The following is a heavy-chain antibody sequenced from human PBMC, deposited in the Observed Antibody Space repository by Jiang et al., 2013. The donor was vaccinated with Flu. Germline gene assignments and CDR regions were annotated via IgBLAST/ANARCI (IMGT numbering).Heavy chain of an antibody. D-gene: IGHD3-3*01. CDR1: EFNVSRNY. V-gene: IGHV3-53*01. Sequence: VQLVESGGGLIQPGGSLRLSCAASEFNVSRNYMSWVRQAPGKGLEWVSVIYRAGDTHYADSVKGRFTISRDNSKNTLYLQMNSLRVEDTAVYYCVRDLSDYDFWSGYSQGAFDIWGQGTMVTVSS. J-gene: IGHJ3*02. CDR3: VRDLSDYDFWSGYSQGAFDI. CDR2: IYRAGDT.